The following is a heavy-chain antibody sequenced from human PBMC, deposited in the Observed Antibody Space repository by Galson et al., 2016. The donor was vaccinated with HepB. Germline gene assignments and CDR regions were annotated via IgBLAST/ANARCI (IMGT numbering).Heavy chain of an antibody. CDR1: GGSISSGVYY. Sequence: TLSLTCTVSGGSISSGVYYWSWIRQHPGKGLEWIGYICDSGSTFYNASLQSRVTISVDTSKNQFSLKLSSVTAADTAMYYCARATISAPEQFDCWGQGSLVTVSS. CDR3: ARATISAPEQFDC. V-gene: IGHV4-31*03. D-gene: IGHD3-3*01. J-gene: IGHJ4*02. CDR2: ICDSGST.